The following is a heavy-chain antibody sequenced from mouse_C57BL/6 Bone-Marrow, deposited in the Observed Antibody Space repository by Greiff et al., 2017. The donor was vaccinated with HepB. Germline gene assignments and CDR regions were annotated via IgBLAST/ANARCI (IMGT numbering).Heavy chain of an antibody. CDR2: INYDGSST. CDR3: ARWLRRGYYFDY. J-gene: IGHJ2*01. CDR1: GFTFSDYY. D-gene: IGHD2-2*01. Sequence: EVQVVESEGGLVQPGSSMKLSCTASGFTFSDYYMAWVRQVPEKGLEWVANINYDGSSTYYLDSLKSRFIISRDNAKNILYLQMSSLKSEDTATYYCARWLRRGYYFDYWGQGTTLTVSS. V-gene: IGHV5-16*01.